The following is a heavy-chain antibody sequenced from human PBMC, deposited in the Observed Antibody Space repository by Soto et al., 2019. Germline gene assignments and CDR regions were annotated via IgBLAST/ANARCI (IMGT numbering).Heavy chain of an antibody. CDR1: SYTFTSYG. D-gene: IGHD3-22*01. CDR3: ARVRRIVVITHDAFDI. J-gene: IGHJ3*02. V-gene: IGHV1-18*01. CDR2: ISAYNGNT. Sequence: GASVKVSCKASSYTFTSYGITWVRQAPGQGLEWMGWISAYNGNTNYAQNLQGRVTMTTDTSTSTAYMELRSLRSDDTAVYYCARVRRIVVITHDAFDIWGQGTMVTVSS.